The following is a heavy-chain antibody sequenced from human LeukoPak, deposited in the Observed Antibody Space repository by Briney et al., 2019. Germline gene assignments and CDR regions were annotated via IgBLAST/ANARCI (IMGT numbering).Heavy chain of an antibody. D-gene: IGHD2/OR15-2a*01. CDR2: INHSGST. CDR1: GGSTSSYY. V-gene: IGHV4-34*01. CDR3: ARHSTLGAYNWFDP. J-gene: IGHJ5*02. Sequence: SETLSLTCTVSGGSTSSYYWSWIRQPPGKGLEWIGEINHSGSTNYNPSLKSRVTISVDTSKNQFSLKLSSVTAADTAVYYCARHSTLGAYNWFDPWGQGTLVTVSS.